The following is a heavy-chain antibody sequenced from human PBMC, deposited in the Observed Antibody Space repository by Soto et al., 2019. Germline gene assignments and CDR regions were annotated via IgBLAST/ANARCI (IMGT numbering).Heavy chain of an antibody. CDR2: IYRDENT. D-gene: IGHD6-19*01. V-gene: IGHV4-4*02. J-gene: IGHJ3*02. Sequence: QVQLQESGPGLVKPSETLSLTCVVSGDSITSRNWWAWVRRPPGKGLEWIGEIYRDENTKYNPSLQSRVSVSIDKSKNQFSLTVRSVTAADTAIYYCARVRSDGWFWAFDMWGQGTMVTVSS. CDR1: GDSITSRNW. CDR3: ARVRSDGWFWAFDM.